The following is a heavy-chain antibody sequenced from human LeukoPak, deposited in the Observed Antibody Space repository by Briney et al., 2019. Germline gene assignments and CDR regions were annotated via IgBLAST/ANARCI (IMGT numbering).Heavy chain of an antibody. D-gene: IGHD2-2*01. Sequence: SETLSLTCTVSGGSISSYYWNWIRQPPGKGLEWIGYIYSSGGTNYSPSLKTRATMSVDTPKNQFSLKLRSVTAADTALYYCARFSRYCRGSSCYPSWFDPWGQGTLVTVSS. CDR3: ARFSRYCRGSSCYPSWFDP. J-gene: IGHJ5*02. CDR2: IYSSGGT. CDR1: GGSISSYY. V-gene: IGHV4-4*09.